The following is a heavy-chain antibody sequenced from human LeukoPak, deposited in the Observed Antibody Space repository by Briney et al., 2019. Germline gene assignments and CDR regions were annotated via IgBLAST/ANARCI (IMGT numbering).Heavy chain of an antibody. CDR1: GYTVTGYY. V-gene: IGHV1-2*02. Sequence: ASVKVSCKASGYTVTGYYMHWVRQAPGQGLEWMGWINPNSGGTNYAQKLQGRVTMTRDTSISTAYMELSRLRSDDTAVYYCARSHYDVLTGYSPFDYWGQGTLVTVSS. CDR3: ARSHYDVLTGYSPFDY. D-gene: IGHD3-9*01. CDR2: INPNSGGT. J-gene: IGHJ4*02.